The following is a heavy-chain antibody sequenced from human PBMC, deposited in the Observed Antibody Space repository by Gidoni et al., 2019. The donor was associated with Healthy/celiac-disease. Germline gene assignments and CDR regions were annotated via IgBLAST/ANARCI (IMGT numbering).Heavy chain of an antibody. CDR3: ARERPYYYGSGSRTPHNWFDP. V-gene: IGHV4-34*01. Sequence: QVQLQQWGAGLLKPSETLSLTCAVYGGSFSGYYWSWIRQPPGKGLEWIGEINHSGSTNYNPSLKSRVTISVDTSKNQFSLKLSSVTAADTAVYYCARERPYYYGSGSRTPHNWFDPWGQGTLVTVSS. D-gene: IGHD3-10*01. CDR2: INHSGST. J-gene: IGHJ5*02. CDR1: GGSFSGYY.